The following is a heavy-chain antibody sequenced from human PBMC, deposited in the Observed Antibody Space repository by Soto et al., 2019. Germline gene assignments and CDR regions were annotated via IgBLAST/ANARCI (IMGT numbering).Heavy chain of an antibody. V-gene: IGHV3-30*18. J-gene: IGHJ3*02. CDR1: GFNFSHYA. D-gene: IGHD3-22*01. CDR3: AKSYYYDSSGFDAFDI. Sequence: GGSLRLSCEASGFNFSHYAIHWVRQAPGKGLEWLAIISLEGSNKYYADSVKGRFTISRDNSKNTLYLQMNSLRAEDTAVYYCAKSYYYDSSGFDAFDIWGQGTMVTVSS. CDR2: ISLEGSNK.